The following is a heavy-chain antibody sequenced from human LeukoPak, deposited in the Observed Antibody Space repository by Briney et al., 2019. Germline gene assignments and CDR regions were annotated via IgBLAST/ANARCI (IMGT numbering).Heavy chain of an antibody. D-gene: IGHD3/OR15-3a*01. CDR1: GFTLSTHW. J-gene: IGHJ4*02. CDR3: ARYYFRTGSYFFDY. Sequence: GESLKISCKTSGFTLSTHWIAWVRQMSGESLELMGSIYTGDSDTNYSPSLQGQVTISADKSTNTAHLQWSSLKASDTAMYYCARYYFRTGSYFFDYWGQGTLVTVSS. V-gene: IGHV5-51*01. CDR2: IYTGDSDT.